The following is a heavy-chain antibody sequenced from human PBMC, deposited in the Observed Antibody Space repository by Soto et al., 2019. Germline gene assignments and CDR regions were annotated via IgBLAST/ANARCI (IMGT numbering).Heavy chain of an antibody. J-gene: IGHJ4*02. Sequence: SETLSLTCAVSGGSISSDYWSWIRQPPGKGLEWIGYIYYSGSTNYNPSLKSRVTISVDTSKNQFSLKLSSVTAADTAVYYCARHYYYGSGSEGFDYWGQGTLVTVSS. CDR2: IYYSGST. CDR1: GGSISSDY. CDR3: ARHYYYGSGSEGFDY. D-gene: IGHD3-10*01. V-gene: IGHV4-59*08.